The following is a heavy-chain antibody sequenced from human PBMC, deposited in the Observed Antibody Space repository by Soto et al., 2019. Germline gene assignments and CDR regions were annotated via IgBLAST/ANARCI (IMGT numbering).Heavy chain of an antibody. V-gene: IGHV4-59*01. J-gene: IGHJ3*02. Sequence: QVQLQESGPGLVKPSETLSLTCTVSGGSISSYYWSWIRQPPGKGLEWIGYIYYSGSTNYNPSLKSRVAISVDXXKXQXXLKLSSVTAADTAVYYCASRTLAYCGGDCSGAFDIWGQGTMVTVSS. CDR2: IYYSGST. CDR3: ASRTLAYCGGDCSGAFDI. D-gene: IGHD2-21*02. CDR1: GGSISSYY.